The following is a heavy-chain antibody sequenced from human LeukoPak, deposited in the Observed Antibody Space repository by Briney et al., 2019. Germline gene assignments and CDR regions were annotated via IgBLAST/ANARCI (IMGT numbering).Heavy chain of an antibody. V-gene: IGHV3-64*01. CDR1: GFTFNSYT. Sequence: GGSLRLSCAASGFTFNSYTMHWVRQAPGKGLEYVSAISSNGGSTYYANSVKGRFTISRDNSNNTLYLQMGSLRAEDMAVYYCARERVDCSGGNCLYYFDYWGQGTLVTVSS. CDR2: ISSNGGST. D-gene: IGHD2-15*01. CDR3: ARERVDCSGGNCLYYFDY. J-gene: IGHJ4*02.